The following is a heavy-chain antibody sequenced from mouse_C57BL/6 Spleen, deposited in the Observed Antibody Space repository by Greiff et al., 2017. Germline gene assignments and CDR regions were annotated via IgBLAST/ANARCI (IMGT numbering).Heavy chain of an antibody. V-gene: IGHV3-6*01. Sequence: VQLQESGPGLVKPSQSLSLTCSVTGYSITSGYYWNWIRQFPGNKLEWIGYISYDGSNNYNPSLKNRISITRDTSKNQFFLKLNSVTTEDTATYYCAREDGYYPYYAMDYWGQGTSVTVSS. D-gene: IGHD2-3*01. CDR3: AREDGYYPYYAMDY. J-gene: IGHJ4*01. CDR1: GYSITSGYY. CDR2: ISYDGSN.